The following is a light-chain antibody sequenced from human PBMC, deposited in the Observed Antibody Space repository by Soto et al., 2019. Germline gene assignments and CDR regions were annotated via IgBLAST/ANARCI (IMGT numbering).Light chain of an antibody. CDR1: QSISSY. CDR3: QQSYSTPWT. Sequence: DIQMTQSPSSLSASVGDRVTITCRASQSISSYLNWYQQKPGKAPKLLIYAASSLQSGVPSRFSCSGSGTDFTLTISSLQPEDFATYYCQQSYSTPWTFGQGTQVEIK. V-gene: IGKV1-39*01. J-gene: IGKJ1*01. CDR2: AAS.